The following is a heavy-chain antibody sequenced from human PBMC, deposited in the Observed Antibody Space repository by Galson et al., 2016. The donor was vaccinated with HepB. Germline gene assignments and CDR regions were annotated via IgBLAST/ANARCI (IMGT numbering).Heavy chain of an antibody. CDR3: ARDARSGIYESSAYYLSYYFDY. CDR1: GFSFSSYS. Sequence: SLRLSCAASGFSFSSYSMNWVRQAPGKGLEWVSYITGSSSIIYYADSVRGRFTISRDNAKNSLYLQMNSLRDEDTAVYYCARDARSGIYESSAYYLSYYFDYWGQGTLVTVSS. J-gene: IGHJ4*02. V-gene: IGHV3-48*02. D-gene: IGHD3-22*01. CDR2: ITGSSSII.